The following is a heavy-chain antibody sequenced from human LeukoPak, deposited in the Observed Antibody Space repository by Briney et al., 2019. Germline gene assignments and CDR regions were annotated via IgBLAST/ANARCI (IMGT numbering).Heavy chain of an antibody. CDR2: ISSSSSYI. Sequence: GGSLRLSCAASGFTFSSYSMNWVRQAPGKGLEWVSSISSSSSYIYYADSVKGRFTISRDNAKNSLYLQMNSLRAEDTAVYYCARDQALHKGHYYMDVWGKGTTVTVSS. J-gene: IGHJ6*03. D-gene: IGHD2-15*01. CDR3: ARDQALHKGHYYMDV. V-gene: IGHV3-21*01. CDR1: GFTFSSYS.